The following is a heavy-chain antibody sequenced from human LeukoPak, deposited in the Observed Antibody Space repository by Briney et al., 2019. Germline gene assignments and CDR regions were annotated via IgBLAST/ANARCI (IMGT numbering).Heavy chain of an antibody. CDR1: GGSISSGGYY. Sequence: SQTLSLTCTVSGGSISSGGYYWSWIRQHPGKGLEWIGEINHSGSTNYNPSLKSRVTISVDTSKNQFSLKLSSVTAADTAVYYCARGRPYCYGSGSLFDYWGQGTLVTVSS. CDR3: ARGRPYCYGSGSLFDY. V-gene: IGHV4-31*03. J-gene: IGHJ4*02. CDR2: INHSGST. D-gene: IGHD3-10*01.